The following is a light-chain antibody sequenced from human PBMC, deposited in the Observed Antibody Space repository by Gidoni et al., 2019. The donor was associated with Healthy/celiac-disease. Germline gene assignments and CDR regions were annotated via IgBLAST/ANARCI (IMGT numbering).Light chain of an antibody. V-gene: IGLV1-40*01. J-gene: IGLJ3*02. Sequence: QSVLTQTPSVSGAPGQRGTISCTGSSSNIGAGYHVHWYQQLPGTAPKLLIYGHSNRPSGVPYRFSGSKSGTSASLAITGLQAEYWAVYYCQSYDSSLSGWLFGGGTKLTVL. CDR3: QSYDSSLSGWL. CDR2: GHS. CDR1: SSNIGAGYH.